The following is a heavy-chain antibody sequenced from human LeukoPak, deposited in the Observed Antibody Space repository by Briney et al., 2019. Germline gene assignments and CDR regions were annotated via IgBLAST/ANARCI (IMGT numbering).Heavy chain of an antibody. Sequence: SVKVSCKASGGTFSSYAISWVRQAPGQGLEWMGGIIPIFGTANYAQKFQGRVTITTDESTSTAYMELRSLRSDDTAVYYCASSDGKYFQHWGQGTLVTVSS. CDR2: IIPIFGTA. CDR3: ASSDGKYFQH. D-gene: IGHD1-1*01. J-gene: IGHJ1*01. V-gene: IGHV1-69*05. CDR1: GGTFSSYA.